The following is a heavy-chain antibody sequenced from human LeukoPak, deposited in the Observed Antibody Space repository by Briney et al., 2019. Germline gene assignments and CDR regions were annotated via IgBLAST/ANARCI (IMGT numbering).Heavy chain of an antibody. Sequence: GESLKISCKGSGYSFTNYLVGWVRQMPGEGLEWMAIIYPGDSDTRYSPSFQGQVTISADKSISTAYLQWSSLKASDTAMYYCASGLRYYFDYWGQGTLVTVSS. CDR2: IYPGDSDT. CDR3: ASGLRYYFDY. J-gene: IGHJ4*02. V-gene: IGHV5-51*01. CDR1: GYSFTNYL.